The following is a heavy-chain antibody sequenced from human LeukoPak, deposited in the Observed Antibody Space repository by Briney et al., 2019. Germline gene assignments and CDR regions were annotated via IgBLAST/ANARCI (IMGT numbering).Heavy chain of an antibody. CDR1: GFTFSSYA. Sequence: PGGSLRLSCAASGFTFSSYAMSWVRQAPGRGLEGVSAISGSGGRIYYADSVKGRFTISRDNSKNTLYLQMNSLRAEDTAVYYCAKGGYCGGDCYSYYYYGMDVWGQGTTVTVSS. V-gene: IGHV3-23*01. CDR3: AKGGYCGGDCYSYYYYGMDV. J-gene: IGHJ6*02. D-gene: IGHD2-21*02. CDR2: ISGSGGRI.